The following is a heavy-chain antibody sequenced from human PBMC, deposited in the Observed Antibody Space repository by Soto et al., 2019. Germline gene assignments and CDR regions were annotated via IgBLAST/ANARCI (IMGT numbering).Heavy chain of an antibody. V-gene: IGHV3-30*18. Sequence: GGSLRLSCAASGFTFSSYGMHWVRQAPGMGLEWVAVISYDGSNKYYADSVKGRFTISRDNSKNTLYLQMNSLRAEDTAVYYCAKEADYYYYGMDVWGQGTTVTVSS. CDR1: GFTFSSYG. J-gene: IGHJ6*02. CDR2: ISYDGSNK. CDR3: AKEADYYYYGMDV.